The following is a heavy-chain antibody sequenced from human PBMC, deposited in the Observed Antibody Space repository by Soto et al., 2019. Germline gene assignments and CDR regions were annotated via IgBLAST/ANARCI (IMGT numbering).Heavy chain of an antibody. J-gene: IGHJ4*01. V-gene: IGHV1-69*04. Sequence: SVKVSCKASGGTFSSYTISWVRQAPGQGLEWMGRIIPILGIANYAQKFQGRVTITADKSTSTAYMELSSLRSEDTAVYYCARDGPPGYYDILTGQTYYFDYWG. CDR1: GGTFSSYT. D-gene: IGHD3-9*01. CDR3: ARDGPPGYYDILTGQTYYFDY. CDR2: IIPILGIA.